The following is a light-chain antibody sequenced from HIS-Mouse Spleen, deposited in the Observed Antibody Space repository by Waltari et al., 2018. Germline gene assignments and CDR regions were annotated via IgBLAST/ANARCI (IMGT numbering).Light chain of an antibody. CDR3: AAWDDSLNGWV. CDR1: SSNIGRNT. Sequence: QSVLTQPPSASGTPGQRVTISCSGRSSNIGRNTVNWYQKLPGTAPKPLRDSNNQRPSGVPDRFSGSKSGTSASLAISGLQSEDEADYYCAAWDDSLNGWVFGGGTKLTVL. J-gene: IGLJ3*02. V-gene: IGLV1-44*01. CDR2: SNN.